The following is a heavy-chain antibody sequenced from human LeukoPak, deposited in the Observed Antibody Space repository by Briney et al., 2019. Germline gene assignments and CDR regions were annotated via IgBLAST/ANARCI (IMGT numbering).Heavy chain of an antibody. CDR2: FYYSGST. J-gene: IGHJ4*02. CDR1: GGSMSTDTYC. D-gene: IGHD2-2*01. V-gene: IGHV4-39*01. CDR3: AVASDVVVPAARFDY. Sequence: SETLSLTCTVSGGSMSTDTYCWTWIRQPPGKGLEWIARFYYSGSTYYNPSLKSRVTISVDPSKNQFSLKLSSVTAADTAVYYCAVASDVVVPAARFDYWGQGTLVTVSS.